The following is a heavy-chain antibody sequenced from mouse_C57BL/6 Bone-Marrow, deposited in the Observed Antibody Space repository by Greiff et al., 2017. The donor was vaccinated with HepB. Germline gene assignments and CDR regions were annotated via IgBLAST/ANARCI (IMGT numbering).Heavy chain of an antibody. V-gene: IGHV5-12*01. CDR2: ISNGGGST. CDR3: ARGLYYDYAWFAY. CDR1: GFTFSDYY. Sequence: EVQLQQSGGGLVQPGGSLKLSCAASGFTFSDYYMYWVRQTPEKRLEWVAYISNGGGSTYYPDTVKGRFTISRDNAKNTLYLQMSRLKSEDTAMYYCARGLYYDYAWFAYWGQGTLVTVSA. D-gene: IGHD2-4*01. J-gene: IGHJ3*01.